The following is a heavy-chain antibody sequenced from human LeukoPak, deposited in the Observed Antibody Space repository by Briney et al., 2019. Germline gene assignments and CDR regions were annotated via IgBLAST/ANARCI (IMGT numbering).Heavy chain of an antibody. D-gene: IGHD3-16*01. V-gene: IGHV3-7*05. J-gene: IGHJ4*02. CDR3: ARERGGQSNDYLHGGPFDY. CDR1: GFTFSSYW. Sequence: GGSLRLSCAASGFTFSSYWMSWVRQAPGKGLEWVANIKQDGSEKNYMDSVKGRFTISRDNAKNSLLLQTNSLRVEDTAVYYCARERGGQSNDYLHGGPFDYWGQGTLVTVSS. CDR2: IKQDGSEK.